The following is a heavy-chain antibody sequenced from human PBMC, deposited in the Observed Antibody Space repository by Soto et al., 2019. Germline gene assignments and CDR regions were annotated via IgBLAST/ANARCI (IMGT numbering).Heavy chain of an antibody. V-gene: IGHV1-2*02. CDR2: IGPESGAT. D-gene: IGHD5-12*01. CDR3: GRGRSGQIVVFY. J-gene: IGHJ4*02. Sequence: GASVKVSCKASGYTFTGHYIHWVRQAPEQGPEWMGEIGPESGATRYAQKFQGRVTMTRDMSVTTVYMELNNLSPDDTAVYYCGRGRSGQIVVFYWGQGTPVTV. CDR1: GYTFTGHY.